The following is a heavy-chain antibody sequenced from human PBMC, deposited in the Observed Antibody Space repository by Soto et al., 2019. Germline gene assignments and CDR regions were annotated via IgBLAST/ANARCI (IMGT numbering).Heavy chain of an antibody. J-gene: IGHJ4*02. Sequence: VHLEQSGAEVKKPGSSVKVSCKASGGTFNTFAISWVRQAPGQGLEWIGGIIPIFETANYAQRLQDRLTITADESTRTAYMELSRLTSDDTAIYFCATSTSSSWQNDYWGLGTLVVVSS. V-gene: IGHV1-69*01. CDR2: IIPIFETA. D-gene: IGHD6-13*01. CDR1: GGTFNTFA. CDR3: ATSTSSSWQNDY.